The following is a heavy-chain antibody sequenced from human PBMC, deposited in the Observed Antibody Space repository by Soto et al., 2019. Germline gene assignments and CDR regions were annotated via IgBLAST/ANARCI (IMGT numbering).Heavy chain of an antibody. Sequence: GGSLRLSCAASGFTFSSYAMKWVRQAPGKGLEWVSVISGSGATTYYADSVKGRFTISRDNSKNTLYLQINSLRAEDTAVYYYAKRGSLDIVATIAGDYYDYWGQGTLVTVSS. CDR2: ISGSGATT. CDR3: AKRGSLDIVATIAGDYYDY. V-gene: IGHV3-23*01. CDR1: GFTFSSYA. J-gene: IGHJ4*02. D-gene: IGHD5-12*01.